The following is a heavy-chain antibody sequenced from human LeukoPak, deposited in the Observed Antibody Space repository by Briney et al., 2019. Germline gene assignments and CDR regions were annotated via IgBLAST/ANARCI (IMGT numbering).Heavy chain of an antibody. CDR1: GGSFSAYY. CDR3: ASTTYYYDSSGYYWHY. D-gene: IGHD3-22*01. V-gene: IGHV4-34*01. J-gene: IGHJ4*02. CDR2: INHSGST. Sequence: PSETLSLTCAVYGGSFSAYYWSWIRQPPGKGLEWIGEINHSGSTNYNPSLKSRVAISVDTSRNQFSLRLSSVTAADTAVYYCASTTYYYDSSGYYWHYWGQGTLVTVSS.